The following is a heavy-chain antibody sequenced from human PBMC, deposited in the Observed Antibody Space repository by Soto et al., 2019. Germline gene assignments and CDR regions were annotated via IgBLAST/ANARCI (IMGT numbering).Heavy chain of an antibody. J-gene: IGHJ6*04. CDR2: IVVGSGNT. V-gene: IGHV1-58*01. CDR1: GFTVTSSA. Sequence: SVKVSCKASGFTVTSSAVQWVRQARGQRLEWIGWIVVGSGNTNYAQKFQERVTITRDMSTSTAYMELSSLRSEDTAVYYCAADPGTSYYYYYGMDVWGKGTTVTVSS. D-gene: IGHD1-7*01. CDR3: AADPGTSYYYYYGMDV.